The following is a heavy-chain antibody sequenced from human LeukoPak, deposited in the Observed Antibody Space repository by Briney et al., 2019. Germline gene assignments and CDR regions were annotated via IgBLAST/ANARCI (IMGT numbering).Heavy chain of an antibody. Sequence: IPAETPSLTCTVSGGSISSYYWSWIRQPPGKGLGWIGYIYYSGSTNYNPSLKSRVTISVDTSTNQFSLKLSSVTAADTAVYYCARAGQLDRPINYWGQGTVVTVAS. CDR3: ARAGQLDRPINY. J-gene: IGHJ4*02. D-gene: IGHD6-13*01. CDR2: IYYSGST. CDR1: GGSISSYY. V-gene: IGHV4-59*01.